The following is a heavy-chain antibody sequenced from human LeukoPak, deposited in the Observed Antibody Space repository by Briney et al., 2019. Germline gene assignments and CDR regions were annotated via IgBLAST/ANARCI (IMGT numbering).Heavy chain of an antibody. CDR1: GYTFTGYY. J-gene: IGHJ4*02. V-gene: IGHV1-2*02. CDR3: ARGVDTYYYDSSGYYPFFDY. CDR2: INPNSGGT. Sequence: ASVKVSCKASGYTFTGYYIHWLRQAPGQGLEWMGWINPNSGGTNYAQKFQGRVTMTRDTSISTAYMELRRLRSDDTAVYYCARGVDTYYYDSSGYYPFFDYWGQGTLVTVSS. D-gene: IGHD3-22*01.